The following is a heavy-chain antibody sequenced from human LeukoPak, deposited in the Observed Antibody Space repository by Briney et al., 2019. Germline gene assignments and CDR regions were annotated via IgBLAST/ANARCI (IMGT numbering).Heavy chain of an antibody. Sequence: GASVKVSCKTSGYTFTIYNINWVRQATGQGLEWMGWMNPNSGNTGYAQKFQGRVTITRNTSISTAYMELSSLRSEDTAVYYCAASVAVAARGLYYWGQGTLVTVSS. D-gene: IGHD6-19*01. J-gene: IGHJ4*02. V-gene: IGHV1-8*03. CDR1: GYTFTIYN. CDR2: MNPNSGNT. CDR3: AASVAVAARGLYY.